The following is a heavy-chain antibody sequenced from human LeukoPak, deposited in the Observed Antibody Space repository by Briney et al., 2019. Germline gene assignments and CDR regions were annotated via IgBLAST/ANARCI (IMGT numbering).Heavy chain of an antibody. J-gene: IGHJ4*02. CDR2: INHSGST. Sequence: PSETLSLTCAVYGGSFSGYYWSWIRQPPGKGLEWIGEINHSGSTNYNPSLKSRVTISVGTSKNQFSLKLSSVTAADTAVYYCARSPKDYDSSGLFDYWGQGTLVTVSS. D-gene: IGHD3-22*01. CDR1: GGSFSGYY. CDR3: ARSPKDYDSSGLFDY. V-gene: IGHV4-34*01.